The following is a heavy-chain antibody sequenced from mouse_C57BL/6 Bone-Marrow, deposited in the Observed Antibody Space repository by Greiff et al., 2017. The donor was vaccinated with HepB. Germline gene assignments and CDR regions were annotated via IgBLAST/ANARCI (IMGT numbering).Heavy chain of an antibody. Sequence: VQLQQSGAELARPGASVKLSCKASGYTFTSYGISWVKQRTGQGLEWIGEIYPRSGNTYYNEKFKGKATLTADKSSSTEYMELRSLTSEDTAVYVCARDYYYGSSYVWFAYWGQGTLVTVSA. J-gene: IGHJ3*01. CDR2: IYPRSGNT. CDR1: GYTFTSYG. CDR3: ARDYYYGSSYVWFAY. D-gene: IGHD1-1*01. V-gene: IGHV1-81*01.